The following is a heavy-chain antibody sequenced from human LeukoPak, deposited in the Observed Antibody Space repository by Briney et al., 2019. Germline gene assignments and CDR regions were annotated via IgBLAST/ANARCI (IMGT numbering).Heavy chain of an antibody. Sequence: PSETLSLTCTVSGYSISSGYYWGWIRQPPGKGLEWIGSIYYSGSTYYNASLKSRVTISVDTSKNQFSLKLSSVTAADTAVYYCARDGLWIQNAFDIWGQGTMVTVSS. D-gene: IGHD5-18*01. J-gene: IGHJ3*02. CDR2: IYYSGST. V-gene: IGHV4-38-2*02. CDR3: ARDGLWIQNAFDI. CDR1: GYSISSGYY.